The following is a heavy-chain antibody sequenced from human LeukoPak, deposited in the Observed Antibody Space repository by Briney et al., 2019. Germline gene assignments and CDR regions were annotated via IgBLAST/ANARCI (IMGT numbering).Heavy chain of an antibody. CDR3: ARGRGESPYLRFDY. Sequence: PGGSLRLSCAASGFTFDDYAMHWVRQAPGKGLEWVSGISWNSGSIGYADSVKGRFTISRDNAKNSLSLQMNSLRAEDTALYYCARGRGESPYLRFDYWGQGTLVTVSS. J-gene: IGHJ4*02. D-gene: IGHD3-10*01. CDR2: ISWNSGSI. CDR1: GFTFDDYA. V-gene: IGHV3-9*01.